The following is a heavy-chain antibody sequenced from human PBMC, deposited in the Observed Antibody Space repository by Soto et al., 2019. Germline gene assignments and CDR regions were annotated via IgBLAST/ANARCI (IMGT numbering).Heavy chain of an antibody. D-gene: IGHD3-22*01. V-gene: IGHV4-59*01. J-gene: IGHJ6*02. CDR1: GGSISSYY. Sequence: SETLSLTCTVSGGSISSYYLSWIRHPPGKGLEWIGHIHYSGSTNYNPSLESRVTISVDTSKNQLSLNLSSVTAADTAVYYCARMIRSYYYGVDVWGQGTTVTVSS. CDR3: ARMIRSYYYGVDV. CDR2: IHYSGST.